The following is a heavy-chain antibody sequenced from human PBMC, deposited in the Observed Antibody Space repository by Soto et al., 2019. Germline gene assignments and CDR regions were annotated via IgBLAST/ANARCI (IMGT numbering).Heavy chain of an antibody. V-gene: IGHV5-51*01. Sequence: PGESLKISCKGSGYSFTSYWIGWVRQMPGKGLEWMGIIYPGDSETRYSPSFEGQVTISADKSISTAYLQWSSLKASDTAMYYCARHRDMTMAHTHAYCGEGTLVTLSS. D-gene: IGHD3-10*01. J-gene: IGHJ4*02. CDR2: IYPGDSET. CDR1: GYSFTSYW. CDR3: ARHRDMTMAHTHAY.